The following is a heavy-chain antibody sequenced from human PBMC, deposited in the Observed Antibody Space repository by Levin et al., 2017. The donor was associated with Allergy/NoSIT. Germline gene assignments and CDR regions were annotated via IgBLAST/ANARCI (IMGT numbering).Heavy chain of an antibody. CDR3: ARDHEYPTFGGVIVMGYYGMDV. Sequence: PGGSLRLSCAASGFTFSSYAMHWVRQAPGKGLEWVAVISYDGSNKYYADSVKGRFTISRDNSKNTLYLQMNSLRAEDTAVYYCARDHEYPTFGGVIVMGYYGMDVWGQGTTVTVSS. J-gene: IGHJ6*02. D-gene: IGHD3-16*02. CDR2: ISYDGSNK. V-gene: IGHV3-30*04. CDR1: GFTFSSYA.